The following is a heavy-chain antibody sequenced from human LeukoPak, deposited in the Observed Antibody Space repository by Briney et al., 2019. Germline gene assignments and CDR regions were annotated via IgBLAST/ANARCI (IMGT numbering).Heavy chain of an antibody. Sequence: GGSLRLSCASSGFTFSNYAMXWVRXAPGEXXEWVSIISDSGGRTNYADSVKGRFTISRDNSKNTLYLQVNSLRVEDTAIYYCARGGGASVSSLKYWGQGTLVTVSS. J-gene: IGHJ4*02. CDR1: GFTFSNYA. V-gene: IGHV3-23*01. CDR3: ARGGGASVSSLKY. D-gene: IGHD6-6*01. CDR2: ISDSGGRT.